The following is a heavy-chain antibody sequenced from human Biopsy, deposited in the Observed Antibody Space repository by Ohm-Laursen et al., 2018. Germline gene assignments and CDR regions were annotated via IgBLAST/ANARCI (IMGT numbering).Heavy chain of an antibody. V-gene: IGHV4-59*01. CDR3: ARATNSTGWPYYYFYGMDV. CDR1: GGSISSDY. D-gene: IGHD2/OR15-2a*01. Sequence: GTLSLTCTVSGGSISSDYWSWIRQTPGKGLEWIGYIYYSGSTNYNPSHKSRVTISVDTSKNQFSLRLNSVTAADTAVYYCARATNSTGWPYYYFYGMDVWGQGTTVTVSS. J-gene: IGHJ6*02. CDR2: IYYSGST.